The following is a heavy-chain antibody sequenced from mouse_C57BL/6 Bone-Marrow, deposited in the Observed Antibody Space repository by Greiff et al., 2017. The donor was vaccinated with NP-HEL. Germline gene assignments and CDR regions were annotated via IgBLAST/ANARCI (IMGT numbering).Heavy chain of an antibody. V-gene: IGHV5-12*01. CDR1: GFTFSDYY. Sequence: EVKLVESGGGLVQPGGSLKLSCAASGFTFSDYYMYWVRQTPEKRLEWVAYISNGGGSTYYPDTVKGRVTISRDNAKNTLYLQMSRLKSEDTAMYYCARQDYYGSSYYFDYWGQGTTLTVSS. CDR2: ISNGGGST. D-gene: IGHD1-1*01. J-gene: IGHJ2*01. CDR3: ARQDYYGSSYYFDY.